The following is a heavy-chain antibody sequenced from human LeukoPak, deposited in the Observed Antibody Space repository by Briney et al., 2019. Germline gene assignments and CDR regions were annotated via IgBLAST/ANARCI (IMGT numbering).Heavy chain of an antibody. CDR2: SHRGRI. D-gene: IGHD5-24*01. CDR3: ARAPSSYESGNGYPNLGWLDP. CDR1: GYPIGLDYY. J-gene: IGHJ5*02. V-gene: IGHV4-38-2*02. Sequence: RPSETLSLTCKVSGYPIGLDYYWVWIRQAPGRGLQWIGGSHRGRIQYNSALKSRVTISIDSSKNQFSLRMWPVTAADTAFYFCARAPSSYESGNGYPNLGWLDPWGQGALVTVSS.